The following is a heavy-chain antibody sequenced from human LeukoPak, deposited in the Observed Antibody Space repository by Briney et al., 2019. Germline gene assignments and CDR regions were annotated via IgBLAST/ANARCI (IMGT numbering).Heavy chain of an antibody. D-gene: IGHD3-10*01. CDR2: ISSSSSYI. CDR3: WVRAGSYPGWYYFDY. CDR1: GFTFSSYG. Sequence: GGSLRLSCAASGFTFSSYGMSWVRQAPGKGLEWVSSISSSSSYIYYADSVKGRFTISRDNAKNSLYLQMNSLRAEDTAVYYCWVRAGSYPGWYYFDYWGQGTLVTVSS. V-gene: IGHV3-21*01. J-gene: IGHJ4*02.